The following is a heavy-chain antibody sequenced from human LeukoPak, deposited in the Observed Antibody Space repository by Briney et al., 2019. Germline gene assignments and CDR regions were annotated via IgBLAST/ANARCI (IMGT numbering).Heavy chain of an antibody. Sequence: SETLSLTCTVSGGSISSYYWSWIRQPPGKGLEWIGYIYYSGDTKYNPSLRSRVTISIDTSKNQFSLKLSSVTAADTAVYYCARLVTSSSWSRAYFDYWGQGTLVTVSS. CDR1: GGSISSYY. V-gene: IGHV4-59*01. CDR3: ARLVTSSSWSRAYFDY. J-gene: IGHJ4*02. D-gene: IGHD6-13*01. CDR2: IYYSGDT.